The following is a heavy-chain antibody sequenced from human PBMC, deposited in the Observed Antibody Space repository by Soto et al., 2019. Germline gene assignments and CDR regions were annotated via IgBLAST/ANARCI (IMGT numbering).Heavy chain of an antibody. CDR1: GFTFSDYY. CDR3: ARDAFSVVVVPAARTGDYGMDV. Sequence: PGGSLRLSCAASGFTFSDYYMSWIRQAPGKGLEWVSYISSSGSTIYYADSVKGRFTISRDNAKHSLYLQMNSLRAEDTAVYYCARDAFSVVVVPAARTGDYGMDVWGQGTTVTVSS. J-gene: IGHJ6*02. D-gene: IGHD2-2*01. V-gene: IGHV3-11*01. CDR2: ISSSGSTI.